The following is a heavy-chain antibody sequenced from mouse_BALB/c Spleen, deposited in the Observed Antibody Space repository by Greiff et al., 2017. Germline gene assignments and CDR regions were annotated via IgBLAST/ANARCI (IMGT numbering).Heavy chain of an antibody. Sequence: QVQLQQSGAELVRPGVSVKISCKGSGYTFTDYAMHWVKQSHAKSLEWIGVISTYYGDASYNQKFKGKATMTVDKSSSTAYMELARLTSEDSAIYYCARCYYGYAMDYWGQGTSVTVSS. CDR2: ISTYYGDA. V-gene: IGHV1S137*01. CDR3: ARCYYGYAMDY. D-gene: IGHD1-1*01. CDR1: GYTFTDYA. J-gene: IGHJ4*01.